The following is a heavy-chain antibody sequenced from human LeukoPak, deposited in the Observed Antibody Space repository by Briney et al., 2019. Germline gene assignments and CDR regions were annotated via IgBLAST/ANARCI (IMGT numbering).Heavy chain of an antibody. J-gene: IGHJ3*02. CDR1: GGSISSYY. V-gene: IGHV4-4*07. CDR3: ARDPLPYDSSGYYFDAFDI. D-gene: IGHD3-22*01. Sequence: SETLSLTCAVYGGSISSYYWSWIRQPAGKGLEWIGRIYTSGSTNYNPSLKSRVTMSVDTSKNQFSLKLSSVTAADTAVYYCARDPLPYDSSGYYFDAFDIWGQGTMVTVSS. CDR2: IYTSGST.